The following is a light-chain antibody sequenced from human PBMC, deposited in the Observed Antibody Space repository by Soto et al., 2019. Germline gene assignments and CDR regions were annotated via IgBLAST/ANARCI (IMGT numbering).Light chain of an antibody. CDR1: SGDVGGYNY. J-gene: IGLJ3*02. V-gene: IGLV2-14*01. CDR2: EVS. Sequence: QSVLTQPASVSGSPGQSITISCTGTSGDVGGYNYVSWYQQHPGKAPKLMIYEVSNRPSGVSNLFSGSKSGNTASLTISGLQAEDEADYYCSSYTISSTRVFGGGTKVTVL. CDR3: SSYTISSTRV.